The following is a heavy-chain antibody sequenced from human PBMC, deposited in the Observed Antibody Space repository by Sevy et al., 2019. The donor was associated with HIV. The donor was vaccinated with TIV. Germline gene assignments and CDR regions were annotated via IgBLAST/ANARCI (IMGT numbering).Heavy chain of an antibody. CDR2: INHSGGT. Sequence: SQTLSLTCAVYGGSFSGYYWSWIRQPPGKGLEWIGEINHSGGTNYNPSLKSRVTISVDTSKNQFSVKLNSVAAADTAVYYCARHCAGSSCSHAFDIWGQGTMVTVSS. CDR3: ARHCAGSSCSHAFDI. V-gene: IGHV4-34*01. CDR1: GGSFSGYY. D-gene: IGHD2-15*01. J-gene: IGHJ3*02.